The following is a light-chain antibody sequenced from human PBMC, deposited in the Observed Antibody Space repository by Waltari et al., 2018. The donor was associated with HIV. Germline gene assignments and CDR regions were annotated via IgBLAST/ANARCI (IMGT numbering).Light chain of an antibody. CDR1: SGGFSNYNY. Sequence: QSALTQPRSVSGSPGQSVTISCTGTSGGFSNYNYVSWYQHHPGKAPKLIIYDVLKRPSGVPDRFSGSKSGNTASLTISGLQADDEADYYCCSYGGTWTNGVFGGGTELTVL. J-gene: IGLJ3*02. CDR3: CSYGGTWTNGV. CDR2: DVL. V-gene: IGLV2-11*01.